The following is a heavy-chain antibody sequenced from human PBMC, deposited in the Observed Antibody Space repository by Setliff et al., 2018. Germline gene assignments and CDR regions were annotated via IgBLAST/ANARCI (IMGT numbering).Heavy chain of an antibody. CDR3: ISLWLGYYGLDV. J-gene: IGHJ6*02. Sequence: GASLKISCAASGFTFSNAWMSWVRQAPGKGLEWVGRIKRESDGGTTDYAAPVKGRFTISRDDSKNTLYLQMNSLKTEDTAVYYCISLWLGYYGLDVWGQGTTVTVSS. D-gene: IGHD5-18*01. CDR1: GFTFSNAW. V-gene: IGHV3-15*01. CDR2: IKRESDGGTT.